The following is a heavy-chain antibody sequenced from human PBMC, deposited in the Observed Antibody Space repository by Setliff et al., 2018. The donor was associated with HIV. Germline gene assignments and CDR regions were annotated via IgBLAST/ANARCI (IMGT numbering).Heavy chain of an antibody. V-gene: IGHV3-21*01. CDR2: ISSSSSYI. Sequence: KPGGSLRLSCAASGFTFSSYSMNWVRQAPGKGPEWVSSISSSSSYIYYADSVKGRFTISRDNAKNSLYLQMNSLRAEDTAVYYCARSNCGGDCDAFDIWGQGTMVTVSS. D-gene: IGHD2-21*02. J-gene: IGHJ3*02. CDR1: GFTFSSYS. CDR3: ARSNCGGDCDAFDI.